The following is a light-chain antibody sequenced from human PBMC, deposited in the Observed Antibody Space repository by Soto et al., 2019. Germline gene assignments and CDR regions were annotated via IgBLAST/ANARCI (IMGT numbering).Light chain of an antibody. J-gene: IGLJ2*01. V-gene: IGLV2-8*01. Sequence: QSALTQPPSASGSPGQSVTISCTGTSSDVGGYNYVSWYQQHPGKPPKLMIYEVSKRPSGVPDRFSGSKSGNTASLTVSGLQDEDEADYYCSSYAGSNNVVFGGGTKVTVL. CDR1: SSDVGGYNY. CDR3: SSYAGSNNVV. CDR2: EVS.